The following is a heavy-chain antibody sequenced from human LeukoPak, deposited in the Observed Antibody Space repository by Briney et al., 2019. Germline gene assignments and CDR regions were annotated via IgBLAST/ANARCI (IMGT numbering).Heavy chain of an antibody. CDR2: IWYGGSNK. D-gene: IGHD3-16*01. CDR3: AKDRGGDDYSFDY. V-gene: IGHV3-30*02. J-gene: IGHJ4*02. Sequence: GGSLRLSCAASGFTFSSYGMHWVRQAPGKGLEWVAVIWYGGSNKYYADSVKGRFTISRDNSKNTLYLQMNSLRAEDTAVYYCAKDRGGDDYSFDYWGQGTLVTVSS. CDR1: GFTFSSYG.